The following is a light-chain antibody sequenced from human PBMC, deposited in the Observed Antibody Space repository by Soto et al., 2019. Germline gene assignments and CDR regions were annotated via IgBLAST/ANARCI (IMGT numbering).Light chain of an antibody. J-gene: IGKJ1*01. CDR1: QNINNF. V-gene: IGKV1-5*03. CDR2: EAS. Sequence: DIQMTQSPSTVSASVGDRVTITCRASQNINNFLVWYQQKPGKAPKALIYEASTLEHGVPSRFSGSGSGTEFTLTISGLQADDFAVYYCQEYSNYWAFGQGTKVEIK. CDR3: QEYSNYWA.